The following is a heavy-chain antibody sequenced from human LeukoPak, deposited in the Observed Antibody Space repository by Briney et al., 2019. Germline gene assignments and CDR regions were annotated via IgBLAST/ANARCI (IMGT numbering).Heavy chain of an antibody. CDR2: ISAYNGNT. V-gene: IGHV1-18*01. D-gene: IGHD5-24*01. J-gene: IGHJ4*02. CDR3: ARVSEEMATITFDY. CDR1: GYTFSSYD. Sequence: GASVQVSCKASGYTFSSYDISWVRQAPGQGLEWVGWISAYNGNTNYAQKLQGRVTMTTDTSTGTAYLELRSLRSDDTAVYYCARVSEEMATITFDYWGQGTLVTVSS.